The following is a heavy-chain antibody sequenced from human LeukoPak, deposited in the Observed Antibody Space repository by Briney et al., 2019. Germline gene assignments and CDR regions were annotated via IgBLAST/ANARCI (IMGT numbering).Heavy chain of an antibody. CDR3: ARLRFGLRCLSLPRTFDI. J-gene: IGHJ3*02. CDR2: INHSGST. V-gene: IGHV4-34*01. CDR1: GGSFSGYY. D-gene: IGHD3-3*01. Sequence: PSETLSLTCAVYGGSFSGYYWSWLRQPPGKGLEWIGEINHSGSTNYNPSLKSRVTISVDTSKNQFSLKLSSVTAADTAVYDCARLRFGLRCLSLPRTFDIWGQGTMVTVSS.